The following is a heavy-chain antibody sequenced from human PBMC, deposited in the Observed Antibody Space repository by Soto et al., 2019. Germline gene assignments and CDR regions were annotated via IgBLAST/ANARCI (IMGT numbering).Heavy chain of an antibody. CDR2: ISSNSTAF. CDR1: GFRFSHYY. CDR3: ATGDWSRTNNFDT. D-gene: IGHD2-2*01. J-gene: IGHJ5*02. V-gene: IGHV3-11*01. Sequence: NLLESGGGLVKPGGSLRLSCEGSGFRFSHYYRSWIRQGPEKRLELVAYISSNSTAFYYADSVKGRFTVSKDDAKKSVFLQMTSVTSDDTATYYCATGDWSRTNNFDTWGQGTQVIVSA.